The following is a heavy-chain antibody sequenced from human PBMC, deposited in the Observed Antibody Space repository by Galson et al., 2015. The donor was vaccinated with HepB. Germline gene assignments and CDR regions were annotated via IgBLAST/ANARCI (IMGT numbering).Heavy chain of an antibody. CDR3: ARDGNPIFGVVIILGTPEV. V-gene: IGHV1-18*04. Sequence: SVKVSCKASGYTFTSYGISWVRQAPGQGLEWMGWISAYNGNTNYAQKLQGRVTMTTDTSTSTAYMELRSLRSDDTAVYYCARDGNPIFGVVIILGTPEVWGQGTLVTVSS. CDR1: GYTFTSYG. D-gene: IGHD3-3*01. CDR2: ISAYNGNT. J-gene: IGHJ4*02.